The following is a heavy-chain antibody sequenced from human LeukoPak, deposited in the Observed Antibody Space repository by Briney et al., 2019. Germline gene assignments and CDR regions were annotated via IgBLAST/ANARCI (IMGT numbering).Heavy chain of an antibody. V-gene: IGHV4-61*02. CDR3: ARDREDIVVVPAAMGNYYYYGMDV. Sequence: SQTLSLTCTVSGGSISSGSYYWSWIRQPAGKGLEWIGRIYTSGSTTYNPSLKSRVTISVDTSKNQFSLKLSSVTAADTAVYYCARDREDIVVVPAAMGNYYYYGMDVWGQGTTVTVSS. CDR1: GGSISSGSYY. J-gene: IGHJ6*02. D-gene: IGHD2-2*01. CDR2: IYTSGST.